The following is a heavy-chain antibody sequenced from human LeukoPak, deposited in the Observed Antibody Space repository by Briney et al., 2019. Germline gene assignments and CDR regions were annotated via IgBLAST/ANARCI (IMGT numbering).Heavy chain of an antibody. D-gene: IGHD2-15*01. CDR3: ARDLVYCSGASCYQRGFDY. CDR2: ISSSFSHI. Sequence: PGGSLRLSCAASGFPFSSYSMNWVRQAPGKGLEWVSSISSSFSHIYYADLVKGRFTISRDNAKNSLYLHMNSLRAEDTAVYYCARDLVYCSGASCYQRGFDYWGQGSLVTVSS. V-gene: IGHV3-21*01. J-gene: IGHJ4*02. CDR1: GFPFSSYS.